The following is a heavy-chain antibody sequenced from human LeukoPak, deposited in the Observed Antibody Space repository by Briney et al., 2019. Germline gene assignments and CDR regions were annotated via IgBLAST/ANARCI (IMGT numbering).Heavy chain of an antibody. D-gene: IGHD2/OR15-2a*01. CDR2: ISGKGDKT. J-gene: IGHJ3*01. V-gene: IGHV3-43*02. CDR3: AVPTIYGVGAFDV. Sequence: GGSLRLSCVASGITFEDYGIHWVRQAPRKGLEWVFLISGKGDKTYYVDSVKGRFTVSRDNSRNTLYLQMDSLRDEGTAFYYCAVPTIYGVGAFDVWGQGTMLMVSS. CDR1: GITFEDYG.